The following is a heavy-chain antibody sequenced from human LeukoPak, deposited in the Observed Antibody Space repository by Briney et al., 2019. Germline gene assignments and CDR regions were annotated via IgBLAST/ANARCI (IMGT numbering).Heavy chain of an antibody. D-gene: IGHD5-18*01. CDR2: ISYDGSNK. V-gene: IGHV3-30*03. CDR3: AAKGYSYGNNAFDI. Sequence: GGSLRLSCAASGFTFSSCGMHWVRQAPGRGLEWVAVISYDGSNKFYADSVTGRFTISRDNSKNTLYLQMNSLRAEDTAVYYCAAKGYSYGNNAFDIWGQGTMVTVSS. J-gene: IGHJ3*02. CDR1: GFTFSSCG.